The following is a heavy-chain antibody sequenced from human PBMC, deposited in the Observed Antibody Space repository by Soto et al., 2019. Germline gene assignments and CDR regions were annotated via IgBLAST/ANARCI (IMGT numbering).Heavy chain of an antibody. CDR3: TAGGGLVVQAAMISSDYYYGMDV. V-gene: IGHV3-15*07. J-gene: IGHJ6*02. CDR1: GFTFSNAR. CDR2: IKSKTDGGTT. Sequence: PGGSLRLSCAASGFTFSNARMKWVRPAPGKGLEWVGRIKSKTDGGTTDYAAPVKGRFTISRDDSKNTLYLQMNSLKTEDTAVYYCTAGGGLVVQAAMISSDYYYGMDVWGQGTTVTVSS. D-gene: IGHD2-2*01.